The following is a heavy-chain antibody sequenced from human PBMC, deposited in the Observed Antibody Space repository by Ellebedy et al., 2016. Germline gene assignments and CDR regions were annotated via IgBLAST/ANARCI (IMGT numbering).Heavy chain of an antibody. V-gene: IGHV3-33*08. D-gene: IGHD4-17*01. CDR2: IWYDGSNT. CDR3: AMGYGDYVRALDY. J-gene: IGHJ4*02. Sequence: GESLKISCAASGFTFSSYGMHWVRQAPGKGLEWVGVIWYDGSNTYYADSVKGRFTISRDNSKHTLYLQMNSPRAEDTAVYYCAMGYGDYVRALDYWGQGTLVTVSS. CDR1: GFTFSSYG.